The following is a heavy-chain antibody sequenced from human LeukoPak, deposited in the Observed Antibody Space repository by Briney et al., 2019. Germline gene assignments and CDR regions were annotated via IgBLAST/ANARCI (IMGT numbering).Heavy chain of an antibody. CDR2: IIPIFGTA. Sequence: SVKVSCKASGGTFSSYAISWVRQAPGQGLEWMGGIIPIFGTANYAQKFQGRVTITADESTSTAYMELSSLRSEDTAVYYCASSSSIAARDFDYWGQGTLVTVSS. D-gene: IGHD6-6*01. J-gene: IGHJ4*02. CDR3: ASSSSIAARDFDY. V-gene: IGHV1-69*13. CDR1: GGTFSSYA.